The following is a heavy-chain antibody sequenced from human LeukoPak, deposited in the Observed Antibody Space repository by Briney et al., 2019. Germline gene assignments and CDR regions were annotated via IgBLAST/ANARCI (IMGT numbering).Heavy chain of an antibody. CDR3: ARGEYYYDSSGYDY. D-gene: IGHD3-22*01. J-gene: IGHJ4*02. V-gene: IGHV3-33*01. Sequence: PGGSLRLSCAASGFTFSSYGMHWVRQAPGKGLEWVAVIWYDGSNKYYADSVKGRFTISRDNSKNTLYLQMNSLRAEDTAVYYCARGEYYYDSSGYDYWGQGTLVTVSS. CDR2: IWYDGSNK. CDR1: GFTFSSYG.